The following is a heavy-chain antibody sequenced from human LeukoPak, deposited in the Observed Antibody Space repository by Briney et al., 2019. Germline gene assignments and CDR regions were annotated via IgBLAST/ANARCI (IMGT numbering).Heavy chain of an antibody. CDR2: ISSSSRYI. V-gene: IGHV3-21*01. CDR3: ARGQWIQLWHPDY. Sequence: GWALRLSFVASGFTFSSYIMNWVRQPPGKGLEWVSSISSSSRYIYYSDSVKGGFTISSENAKNSLTLHVNSLIAENTAVYYCARGQWIQLWHPDYWGQGTLVTVSS. CDR1: GFTFSSYI. D-gene: IGHD5-18*01. J-gene: IGHJ4*02.